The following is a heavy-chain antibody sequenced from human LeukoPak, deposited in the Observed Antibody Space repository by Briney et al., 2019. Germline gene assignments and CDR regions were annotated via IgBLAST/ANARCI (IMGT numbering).Heavy chain of an antibody. Sequence: SETLSLTCTVSGGSISSSSYYWGWIRQPPGKGLEWIGSIYYSGSTYYNPSLKSRVTISVDTSKNQFSLKLSSVTAADTAVYYCARHRWQWLPRGGYHFDYWGQGTLVTVSS. CDR3: ARHRWQWLPRGGYHFDY. CDR1: GGSISSSSYY. V-gene: IGHV4-39*01. D-gene: IGHD6-19*01. CDR2: IYYSGST. J-gene: IGHJ4*02.